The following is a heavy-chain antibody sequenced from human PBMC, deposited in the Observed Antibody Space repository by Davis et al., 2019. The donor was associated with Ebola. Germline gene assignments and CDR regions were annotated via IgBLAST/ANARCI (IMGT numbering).Heavy chain of an antibody. V-gene: IGHV3-74*01. CDR2: VNPEGGIT. D-gene: IGHD2-15*01. Sequence: PGGSLRLSCAGSGFTFSSYWMHWVRQAPGKGLVWVSRVNPEGGITTYADSVKGRFTISKDNAKNTLYLQMNSLRTEDTAVYYCARRYCSGDRCQLDYWGQGTLVTVSS. CDR3: ARRYCSGDRCQLDY. CDR1: GFTFSSYW. J-gene: IGHJ4*02.